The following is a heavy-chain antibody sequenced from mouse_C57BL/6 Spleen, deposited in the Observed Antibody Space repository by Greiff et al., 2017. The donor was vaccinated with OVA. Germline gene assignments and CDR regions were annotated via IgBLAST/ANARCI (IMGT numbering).Heavy chain of an antibody. CDR2: ISYDGSN. J-gene: IGHJ2*01. CDR1: GYSITSGYY. Sequence: EVKLMESGPGLVKPSQSLSLTCSVTGYSITSGYYWNWIRQFPGNKLEWMGYISYDGSNNYNPSLKNRISITRDTSKNQFFLKLNSVTTEDTATYYCARKDDYADYWGQGTTLTVSS. D-gene: IGHD2-4*01. V-gene: IGHV3-6*01. CDR3: ARKDDYADY.